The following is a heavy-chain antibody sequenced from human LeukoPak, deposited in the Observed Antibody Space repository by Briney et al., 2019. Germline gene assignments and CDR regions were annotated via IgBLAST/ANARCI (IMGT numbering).Heavy chain of an antibody. CDR3: ARDSGTTGEVKFDP. J-gene: IGHJ5*02. D-gene: IGHD3-10*01. CDR1: GDSISSYY. Sequence: SETLSLTCNVSGDSISSYYWTWIRQPAGKGLEWIGRIYTSGSTDYNPSLKSRVTMSVDTSKNQFSLKLSSVTAADTAVYYCARDSGTTGEVKFDPWGQGTLVTVSS. V-gene: IGHV4-4*07. CDR2: IYTSGST.